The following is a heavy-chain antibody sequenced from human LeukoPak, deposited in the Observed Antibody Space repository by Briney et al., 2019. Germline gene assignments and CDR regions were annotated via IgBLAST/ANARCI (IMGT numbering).Heavy chain of an antibody. CDR3: ARGHSSGYGKLYYFDY. CDR2: IYYSGST. V-gene: IGHV4-59*01. D-gene: IGHD3-22*01. CDR1: GGSISSYY. Sequence: PSETLSLTCTVSGGSISSYYWSWIRQPPGKGLEWIGYIYYSGSTNYNPSLKSRVTISVDTSKNQFSLKLSSVTAADTAVYYCARGHSSGYGKLYYFDYWGQGTLVTVSS. J-gene: IGHJ4*02.